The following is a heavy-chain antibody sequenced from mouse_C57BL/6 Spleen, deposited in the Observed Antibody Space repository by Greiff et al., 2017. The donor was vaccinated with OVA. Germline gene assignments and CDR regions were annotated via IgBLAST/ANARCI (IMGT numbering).Heavy chain of an antibody. J-gene: IGHJ2*01. V-gene: IGHV1-52*01. CDR1: GYTFTSYW. CDR2: IDPSDSET. CDR3: ARSITTVVYFDY. D-gene: IGHD1-1*01. Sequence: QVQLQQPGAELVRPVSSVKLSCKASGYTFTSYWMHWVKQRPIQGLEWIGNIDPSDSETHYNQKFKDKATLTVDKSSSTAYMQLSSLTSEDSAVYYCARSITTVVYFDYWGQGTTLTVSS.